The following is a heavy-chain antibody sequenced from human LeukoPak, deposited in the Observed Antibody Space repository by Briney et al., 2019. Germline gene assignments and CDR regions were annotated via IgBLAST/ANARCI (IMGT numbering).Heavy chain of an antibody. CDR2: IKKDGSEK. V-gene: IGHV3-7*01. CDR3: ARLIGYCSGGSCYHYYYYYYMDV. D-gene: IGHD2-15*01. Sequence: PGGSLRLSCAASGFTFSSHWMSWVRQAPGKGLEWVANIKKDGSEKYYVDAVKGRFTISRDNAKTSLYLQMNSLRSEDTAVYYCARLIGYCSGGSCYHYYYYYYMDVWGKGTTVIISS. CDR1: GFTFSSHW. J-gene: IGHJ6*03.